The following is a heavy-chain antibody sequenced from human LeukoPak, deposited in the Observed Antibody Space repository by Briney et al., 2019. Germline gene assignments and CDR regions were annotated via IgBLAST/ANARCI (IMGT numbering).Heavy chain of an antibody. CDR3: AIVGSGWSFDY. CDR1: GGSISSYY. Sequence: SETLSLTCTGSGGSISSYYWSWIRQPAGRGLEWIGRIQTSGSTNYNPSLKSRVTMSVDTSKNKFSLKVNSVTAADTAVYYCAIVGSGWSFDYWGQGTLVTVSS. CDR2: IQTSGST. D-gene: IGHD6-19*01. V-gene: IGHV4-4*07. J-gene: IGHJ4*02.